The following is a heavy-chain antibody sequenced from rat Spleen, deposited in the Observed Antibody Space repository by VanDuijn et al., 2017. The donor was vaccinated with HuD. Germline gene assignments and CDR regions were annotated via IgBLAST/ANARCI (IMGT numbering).Heavy chain of an antibody. J-gene: IGHJ4*01. CDR1: GFTFNNYW. CDR3: TRDTPVFPYVMEA. Sequence: EVQLVESGGGLVQPGRSLKLSCVASGFTFNNYWMTWIRQAPGKGLEWVASITNTGGSTYYPDSVKGRFTISRDNAKSTLYLQMNSLRSEDTATCYWTRDTPVFPYVMEAWGQGASVIVS. D-gene: IGHD1-4*01. V-gene: IGHV5-31*01. CDR2: ITNTGGST.